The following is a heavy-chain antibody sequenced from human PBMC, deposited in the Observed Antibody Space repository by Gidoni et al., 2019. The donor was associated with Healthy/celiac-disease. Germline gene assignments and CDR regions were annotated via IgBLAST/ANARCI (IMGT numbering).Heavy chain of an antibody. D-gene: IGHD6-6*01. CDR2: IYTSGST. CDR3: ARGLAARRAFDY. CDR1: AGSLSSGSYY. Sequence: QVQLQESGPGLVKPSQTLSLTCPASAGSLSSGSYYWSWIRQPAGKGLEWIGRIYTSGSTNYNPSLKSRVTISVDTSKSQFSLKLSSVTAADTAVYYCARGLAARRAFDYWGQGTLVTVSS. V-gene: IGHV4-61*02. J-gene: IGHJ4*02.